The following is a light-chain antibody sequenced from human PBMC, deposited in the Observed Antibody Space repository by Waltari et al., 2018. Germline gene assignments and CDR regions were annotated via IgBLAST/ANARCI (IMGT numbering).Light chain of an antibody. CDR2: DNN. CDR1: TSNIGSNY. Sequence: QSVLTQPPSVSAAPGQRVTISCFGTTSNIGSNYVSWYQHLPGTAPKLVIYDNNKRRSGIPDRFSGSKSGTSATLDIAGLQTGDEADYYCATWDSSLSAGGIFGSGTKVTVL. J-gene: IGLJ6*01. CDR3: ATWDSSLSAGGI. V-gene: IGLV1-51*01.